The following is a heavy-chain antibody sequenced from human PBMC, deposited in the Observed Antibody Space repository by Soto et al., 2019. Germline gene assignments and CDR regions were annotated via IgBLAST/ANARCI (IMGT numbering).Heavy chain of an antibody. CDR2: ISYDGSNK. CDR3: ASGGVAATPGDFDF. CDR1: GCTFSSYG. J-gene: IGHJ4*02. Sequence: QVQLVESGGGVVQPGRCLRLSCAASGCTFSSYGMHWVRQAPGKGLEWVAVISYDGSNKYYADSVKGRFTISRDNSKNTLYLQMNSLRAEDTAVYYCASGGVAATPGDFDFWGPGTLVTVSS. V-gene: IGHV3-30*03. D-gene: IGHD2-15*01.